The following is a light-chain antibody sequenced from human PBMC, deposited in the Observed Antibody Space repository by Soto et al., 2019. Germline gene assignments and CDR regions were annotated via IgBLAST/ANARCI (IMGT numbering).Light chain of an antibody. CDR1: SGDVGAYDY. V-gene: IGLV2-8*01. CDR3: SSFAGSNNFPYV. Sequence: QSALTQPPSASGSPGQSVTISCTGTSGDVGAYDYVSWYQQHPGKAPKLMIYEINKRPSGVPDRFSGSKSGNTASLTVSGLQAEDEADYYCSSFAGSNNFPYVFGTGTKVTVL. CDR2: EIN. J-gene: IGLJ1*01.